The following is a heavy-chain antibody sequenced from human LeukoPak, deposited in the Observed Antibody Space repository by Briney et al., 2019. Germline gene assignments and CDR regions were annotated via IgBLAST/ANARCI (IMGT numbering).Heavy chain of an antibody. V-gene: IGHV3-21*01. D-gene: IGHD3-22*01. CDR1: GFTFSSYS. J-gene: IGHJ4*02. CDR2: ISSSSSYI. CDR3: ARVPRPKTYYYDSSGYYIGGSLGY. Sequence: GGSLRLSCAASGFTFSSYSMNWVRQAPGKGLEWVSSISSSSSYIYYADSVKGRFTISRDNAKNSLYLQMNSLRAEDTAVYYCARVPRPKTYYYDSSGYYIGGSLGYWGQGTPVTVSS.